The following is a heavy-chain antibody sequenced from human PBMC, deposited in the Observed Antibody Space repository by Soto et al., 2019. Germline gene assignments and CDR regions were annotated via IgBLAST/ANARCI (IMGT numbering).Heavy chain of an antibody. CDR2: INSDGSST. Sequence: EVQLVESGGGLVQPGGSLRLSCAASGFTFSSYWMHWVRQAPGKGLVWVSRINSDGSSTSYADSVKGRFTISRDNAKNTLYLQMNSRRAEDTAVYYCARGPIVPGQYYYYMDVWGKGTTVTVSS. V-gene: IGHV3-74*01. J-gene: IGHJ6*03. D-gene: IGHD6-6*01. CDR3: ARGPIVPGQYYYYMDV. CDR1: GFTFSSYW.